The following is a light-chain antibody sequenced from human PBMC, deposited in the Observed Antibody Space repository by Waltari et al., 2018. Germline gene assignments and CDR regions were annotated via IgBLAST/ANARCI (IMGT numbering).Light chain of an antibody. CDR1: SSNIGGNT. J-gene: IGLJ2*01. CDR2: IDN. Sequence: QSVLTQPPSASGTPGQRVTISCSGRSSNIGGNTVAWYQQVPGAAPKLLIYIDNERPSGVPDRFSGSKSGTSASLAISGLQSEDEALYYCAAWDDSLSGVVFGGRTKLTVL. V-gene: IGLV1-44*01. CDR3: AAWDDSLSGVV.